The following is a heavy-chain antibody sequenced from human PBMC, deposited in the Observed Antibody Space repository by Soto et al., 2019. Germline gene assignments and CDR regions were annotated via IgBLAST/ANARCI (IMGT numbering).Heavy chain of an antibody. CDR3: ARGDGSGSYYNRPLDY. D-gene: IGHD3-10*01. CDR2: VNPSGDST. J-gene: IGHJ4*02. Sequence: QVQLVQSGAEVKKPGASVKVACKASGYTFTSYCMHWVRQAPGQGLEWMGIVNPSGDSTSYAQKFQGGVTMTRDTSTSTVYMELSSLRSEDTAVYYCARGDGSGSYYNRPLDYWGQGTLVTVSS. CDR1: GYTFTSYC. V-gene: IGHV1-46*03.